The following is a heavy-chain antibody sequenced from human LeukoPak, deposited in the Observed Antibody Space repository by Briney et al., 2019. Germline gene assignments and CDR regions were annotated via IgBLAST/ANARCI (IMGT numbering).Heavy chain of an antibody. CDR1: GFTFSSYS. D-gene: IGHD5-18*01. CDR3: AREFQEYSYGAAGY. J-gene: IGHJ4*02. V-gene: IGHV3-48*04. Sequence: GGSLRLSCAASGFTFSSYSMNWVRQAPGKGLEWVSYISSSGSTIYYADSVKGRFTISRDNAKNSLYLQMNSLRAEDTAVYYCAREFQEYSYGAAGYWGQGTLVTVSS. CDR2: ISSSGSTI.